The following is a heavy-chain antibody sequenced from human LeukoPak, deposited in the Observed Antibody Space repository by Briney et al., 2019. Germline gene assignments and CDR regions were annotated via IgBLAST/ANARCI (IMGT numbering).Heavy chain of an antibody. CDR2: ISPKSGDT. D-gene: IGHD3-16*01. CDR1: GHTFSGYH. J-gene: IGHJ4*02. Sequence: ASVNVSCKASGHTFSGYHMQWVRQAPGQGLEWMGWISPKSGDTKSGQKFQGGVTLTRDTSISTVYMELSRLTSDDTAVYYCASVRAGDDFDYWGQGTLVTVSS. CDR3: ASVRAGDDFDY. V-gene: IGHV1-2*02.